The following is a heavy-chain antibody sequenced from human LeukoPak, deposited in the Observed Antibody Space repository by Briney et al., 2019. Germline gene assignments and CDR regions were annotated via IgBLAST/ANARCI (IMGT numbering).Heavy chain of an antibody. CDR1: GYTFTSYT. CDR2: IIPGNGNT. D-gene: IGHD5-18*01. J-gene: IGHJ4*02. V-gene: IGHV1-3*01. CDR3: ARVDTDTLDY. Sequence: ASVTVSCKASGYTFTSYTMHWVRQAPGQRLEWMGWIIPGNGNTKYSQKFQGRVTITRDTSASTAYMELSSLRSEDTAVYYCARVDTDTLDYWGPGTLVTASS.